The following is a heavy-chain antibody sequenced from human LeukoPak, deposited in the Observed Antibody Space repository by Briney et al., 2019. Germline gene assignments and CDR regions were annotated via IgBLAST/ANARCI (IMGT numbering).Heavy chain of an antibody. Sequence: SVKVSCKASGGTFSSCAISWVRQAPGQGLEWMGRSIPIFGTANYAQKFQGRVTITTDESTSTAYMELSSLRSEDTAVYYCARGVGEIAAAMSYYYYMDVWGKGTTVTVFS. CDR3: ARGVGEIAAAMSYYYYMDV. D-gene: IGHD6-13*01. V-gene: IGHV1-69*05. J-gene: IGHJ6*03. CDR2: SIPIFGTA. CDR1: GGTFSSCA.